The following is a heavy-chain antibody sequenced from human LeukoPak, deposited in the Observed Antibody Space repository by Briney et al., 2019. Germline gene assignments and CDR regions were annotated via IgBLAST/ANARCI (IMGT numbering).Heavy chain of an antibody. CDR1: GYTFTSYG. CDR3: ARDPVRGFDY. D-gene: IGHD3-10*01. CDR2: ISTYNGNT. J-gene: IGHJ4*02. V-gene: IGHV1-18*04. Sequence: ASVKVSCMASGYTFTSYGFSWVRQAPGQGLERMGWISTYNGNTNYAQKLQGRVTMTTDTSTSTVYMELRSLRSDDTAVYYCARDPVRGFDYWGQGTLVTVSS.